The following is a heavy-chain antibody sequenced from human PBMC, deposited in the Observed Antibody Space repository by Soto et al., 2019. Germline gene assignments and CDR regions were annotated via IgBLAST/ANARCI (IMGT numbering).Heavy chain of an antibody. J-gene: IGHJ4*02. CDR3: AADNDGDDFDY. CDR2: MYHSGNT. D-gene: IGHD4-17*01. CDR1: GGSISSANW. V-gene: IGHV4-4*02. Sequence: QVQLQESGPGLVKPSETLSLTCAVSGGSISSANWWTWVRQPPGKGLEWIGDMYHSGNTYYNPSLKSXXTXSXXKSKNHFSLTLNSVTAADTAVYYCAADNDGDDFDYWGQGTLVTVSS.